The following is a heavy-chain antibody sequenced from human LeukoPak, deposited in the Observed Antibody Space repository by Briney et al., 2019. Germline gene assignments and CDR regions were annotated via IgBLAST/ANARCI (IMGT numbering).Heavy chain of an antibody. CDR3: ARGGPQWLVLRKRFYFDS. D-gene: IGHD6-19*01. V-gene: IGHV1-46*01. Sequence: ASVKVSCKSSGYTFTNYYIHWVRQAPGRGLERMGIISPSGGGTGYAQNFQGRVTMTRDTSTSPVYMELSSLRSEDTAVYFCARGGPQWLVLRKRFYFDSWGQGTLVTVSS. CDR1: GYTFTNYY. J-gene: IGHJ4*02. CDR2: ISPSGGGT.